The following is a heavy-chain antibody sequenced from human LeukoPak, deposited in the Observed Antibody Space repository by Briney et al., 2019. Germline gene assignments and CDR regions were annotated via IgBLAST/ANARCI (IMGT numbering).Heavy chain of an antibody. V-gene: IGHV1-2*02. J-gene: IGHJ4*02. Sequence: GASVKVSCKASGYTFTGYYMHWVRQAPGQGLEWMGWINPNSGGTNYAQKFQGRVTMTRDTSISTAYMELSRLRSDDTAVYYCAGEIGYSSGWYYFDYWGQGTPVTVSS. CDR2: INPNSGGT. CDR3: AGEIGYSSGWYYFDY. CDR1: GYTFTGYY. D-gene: IGHD6-19*01.